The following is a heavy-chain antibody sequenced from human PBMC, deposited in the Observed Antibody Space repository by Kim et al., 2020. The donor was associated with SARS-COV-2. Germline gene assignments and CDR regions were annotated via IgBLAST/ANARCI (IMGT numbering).Heavy chain of an antibody. J-gene: IGHJ6*02. V-gene: IGHV4-59*01. Sequence: SETLSLTCTVSGCSISSYYWSWIRQPPGKGLEWIGYIYYSGSTNYNPSLKSRVTISVDTSKNQFSLKLSSVTAADTAVYYCARTEAYSYDRSYYYGMDVWGQGTTVTVSS. CDR1: GCSISSYY. D-gene: IGHD5-18*01. CDR2: IYYSGST. CDR3: ARTEAYSYDRSYYYGMDV.